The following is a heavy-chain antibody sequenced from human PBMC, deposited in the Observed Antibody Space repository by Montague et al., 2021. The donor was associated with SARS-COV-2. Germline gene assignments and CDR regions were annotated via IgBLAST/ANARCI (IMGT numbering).Heavy chain of an antibody. J-gene: IGHJ4*02. V-gene: IGHV3-23*01. CDR3: AKLSGGSYLRYFEY. D-gene: IGHD1-26*01. CDR1: GFTFRNYA. Sequence: SLRLSCATSGFTFRNYAMTWVRQAPGKGLEWVSTISGNGDPDTXXXAXXXKGGFTISRDISKNTLYLQMNRLRAEDTAVYYCAKLSGGSYLRYFEYWGQGTLVTVSS. CDR2: ISGNGDPDTX.